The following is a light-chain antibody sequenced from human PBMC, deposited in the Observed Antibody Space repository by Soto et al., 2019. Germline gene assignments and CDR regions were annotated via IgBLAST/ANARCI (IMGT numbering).Light chain of an antibody. CDR1: SSNIGGNY. CDR2: RNN. V-gene: IGLV1-47*01. Sequence: QLVLTQPPSASGTPGQGVIISCSGSSSNIGGNYVYWYQQLPGAAPKLVISRNNQRPSGVPDRFSGSKSGTSASLAISGLRSEDEGDYYCSSYTDSDTFYVFGSGTKLTVL. CDR3: SSYTDSDTFYV. J-gene: IGLJ1*01.